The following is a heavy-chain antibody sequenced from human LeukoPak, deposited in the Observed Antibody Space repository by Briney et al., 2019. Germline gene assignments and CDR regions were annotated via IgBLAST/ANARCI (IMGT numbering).Heavy chain of an antibody. CDR1: GYTFTGYY. CDR3: AREDDYVWGSYRYNYFDY. J-gene: IGHJ4*02. V-gene: IGHV1-69*04. D-gene: IGHD3-16*02. CDR2: IIPILGIA. Sequence: SVKVSCKASGYTFTGYYMHWVRQAPGQGLEWMGRIIPILGIANYAQKFQGRVTITADKSTSTAYMELSSLRSEDTAVYYCAREDDYVWGSYRYNYFDYWGQGTLVTVSS.